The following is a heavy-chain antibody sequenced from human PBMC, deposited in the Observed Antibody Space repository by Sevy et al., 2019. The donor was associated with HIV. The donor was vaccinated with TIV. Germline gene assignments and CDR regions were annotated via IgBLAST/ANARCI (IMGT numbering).Heavy chain of an antibody. D-gene: IGHD6-19*01. V-gene: IGHV3-21*01. Sequence: GGSLRLSCAASGFTFSTYSMNRVRQAPRKGLEWVSSISSTSSYIDYAYSVKGRFTISRDNAKNSLYLQMNNLRAEDTAVYYCARDYNSGWRKFNLFDPWGQGTLVTVSS. CDR1: GFTFSTYS. CDR2: ISSTSSYI. J-gene: IGHJ5*02. CDR3: ARDYNSGWRKFNLFDP.